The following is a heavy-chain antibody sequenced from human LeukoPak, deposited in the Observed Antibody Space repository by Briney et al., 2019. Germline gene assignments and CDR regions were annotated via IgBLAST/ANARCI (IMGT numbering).Heavy chain of an antibody. CDR3: AIGYSYGYNAFDL. Sequence: GGSLRLSCAASGFTFSDYSIHWVRQAPGKGLEGVAVISYHGINKYYADSVKGRFTTSRDNSKNTLYLQMNSLRAEDTAVYYCAIGYSYGYNAFDLWGQGTMVTVSS. CDR1: GFTFSDYS. V-gene: IGHV3-30*04. D-gene: IGHD5-18*01. CDR2: ISYHGINK. J-gene: IGHJ3*01.